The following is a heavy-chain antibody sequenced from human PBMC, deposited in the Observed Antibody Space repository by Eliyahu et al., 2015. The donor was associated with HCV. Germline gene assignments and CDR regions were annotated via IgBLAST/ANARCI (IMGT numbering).Heavy chain of an antibody. CDR3: AKDSKGTAWLDAFDI. V-gene: IGHV3-23*01. CDR2: IRGSGDGT. D-gene: IGHD2-21*02. Sequence: EVQLLESGGGLVQPGGSLXVSCVAXGXPFSTYAMSWVRQAPGKGLEWVSGIRGSGDGTFYADSVKGRFTISRDNSKNSLYLQMHSLRDEDTAVYYCAKDSKGTAWLDAFDIWGQGTMVTVSS. J-gene: IGHJ3*02. CDR1: GXPFSTYA.